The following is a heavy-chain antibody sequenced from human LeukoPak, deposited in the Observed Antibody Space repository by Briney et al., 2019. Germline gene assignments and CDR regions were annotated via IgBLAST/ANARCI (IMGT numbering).Heavy chain of an antibody. Sequence: GGSLRLSCAASGFTFSSYGMHWVRQAPGKGLEWVAVIWYDGSNKYYADSVKGRFTISRDNSKNTLYLQMNSLRAEDTAVYDCARDGSSGWPWVDYWGQKTVVTVS. CDR1: GFTFSSYG. J-gene: IGHJ4*02. V-gene: IGHV3-33*01. CDR3: ARDGSSGWPWVDY. CDR2: IWYDGSNK. D-gene: IGHD6-19*01.